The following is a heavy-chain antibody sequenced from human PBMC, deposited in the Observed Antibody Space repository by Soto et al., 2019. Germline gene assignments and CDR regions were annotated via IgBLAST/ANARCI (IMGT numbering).Heavy chain of an antibody. Sequence: PGGSLRLSCAASGFTFSDYYMSWIRQAPGKGLEWFSYISSSGSTIYYADSVKGRFTISRDNAKNSLYLQMNSLRAEDTAVYYCARDLSERYSGQQSRYSVVGYWGQGTLVTVSS. D-gene: IGHD2-15*01. J-gene: IGHJ4*02. CDR1: GFTFSDYY. CDR3: ARDLSERYSGQQSRYSVVGY. CDR2: ISSSGSTI. V-gene: IGHV3-11*01.